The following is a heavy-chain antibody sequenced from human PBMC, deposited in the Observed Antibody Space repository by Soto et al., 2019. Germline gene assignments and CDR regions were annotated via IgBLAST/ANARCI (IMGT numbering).Heavy chain of an antibody. CDR3: ARSDGHTFNWLDS. V-gene: IGHV1-8*01. Sequence: QEQLVQSGAEVKTPGASVKVSCKASGYTFTKYDMNWVRQAPGQGLEWMGWMNPTSGNTGYAQKFQGRLTMTWDTAIGIAHMELSSLRNEDTAVYYCARSDGHTFNWLDSWGQGALVTVSA. CDR2: MNPTSGNT. D-gene: IGHD2-2*02. CDR1: GYTFTKYD. J-gene: IGHJ5*01.